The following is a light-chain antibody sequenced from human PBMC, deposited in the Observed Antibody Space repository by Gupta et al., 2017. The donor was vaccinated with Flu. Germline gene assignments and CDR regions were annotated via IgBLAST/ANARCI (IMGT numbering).Light chain of an antibody. CDR1: RSNIGSNT. V-gene: IGLV1-44*01. CDR3: AVWDDSLNGLV. CDR2: GNS. Sequence: QSVLTQPPSASGTPGQRVTISCSGSRSNIGSNTVNWYSQLPGPAPKLLIYGNSPRPSGVPDRFSGSKSGTSVSLAISGLQSEDVADYYCAVWDDSLNGLVFGGGTKLTVL. J-gene: IGLJ3*02.